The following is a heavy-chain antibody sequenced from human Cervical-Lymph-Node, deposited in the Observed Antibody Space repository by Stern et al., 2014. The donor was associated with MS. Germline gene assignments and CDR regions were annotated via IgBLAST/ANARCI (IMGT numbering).Heavy chain of an antibody. J-gene: IGHJ1*01. Sequence: VQLVESGGGVVQPGRSLRLSCAASGFTFSSFAMHWVRQAPGKGLEWVALISYAGSYKYCADSVKGRFTISRDNSKNTLYLQMNSLRAEDTAVYYCARDPITMKVVVKTPYFQRWGQGTLVTVSS. V-gene: IGHV3-30*04. CDR1: GFTFSSFA. D-gene: IGHD3-22*01. CDR3: ARDPITMKVVVKTPYFQR. CDR2: ISYAGSYK.